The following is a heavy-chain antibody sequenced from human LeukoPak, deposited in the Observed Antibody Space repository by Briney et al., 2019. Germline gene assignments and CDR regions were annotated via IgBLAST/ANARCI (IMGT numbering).Heavy chain of an antibody. CDR2: IYSGGST. J-gene: IGHJ4*02. CDR3: ATWGYCSGGSCYYDY. Sequence: ETLSLTCTVSGGSISSGGYYWSWIRQAPGKGLEWVSVIYSGGSTYYADSVKGRFTISRDNSKNTLYLQMNSLRAEDTAVYYCATWGYCSGGSCYYDYWGQGTLVTVSS. D-gene: IGHD2-15*01. CDR1: GGSISSGGYY. V-gene: IGHV3-53*01.